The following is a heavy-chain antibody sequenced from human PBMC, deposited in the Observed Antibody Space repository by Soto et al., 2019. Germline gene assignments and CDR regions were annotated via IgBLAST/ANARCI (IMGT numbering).Heavy chain of an antibody. CDR2: IPHDGTYQ. CDR3: VRDYDNLGSGLDQ. D-gene: IGHD6-25*01. Sequence: QVQLVESGGGVVQPGGSLRLSCTASGFTFSSYGMHWVRQAPGKGLQWVAVIPHDGTYQYYLDSVKGRFTISRDNSKDTLYLRMNSLRVEDTAVYYCVRDYDNLGSGLDQGGQGTVVTVSS. J-gene: IGHJ4*02. CDR1: GFTFSSYG. V-gene: IGHV3-30*19.